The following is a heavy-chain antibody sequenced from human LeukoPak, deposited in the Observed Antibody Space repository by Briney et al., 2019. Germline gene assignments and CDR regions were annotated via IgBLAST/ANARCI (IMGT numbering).Heavy chain of an antibody. CDR1: AFTFTSFA. Sequence: PGGSLRLSCAASAFTFTSFAMTWVRHAPGKGLEWVSTIDGSGGGTFYADSVKGRFTLSRDNSKNTLYLQMNSLRVDDTAVYYCAKGSSSGWSKFDYWGQGTLVTVSS. V-gene: IGHV3-23*01. J-gene: IGHJ4*02. D-gene: IGHD6-19*01. CDR3: AKGSSSGWSKFDY. CDR2: IDGSGGGT.